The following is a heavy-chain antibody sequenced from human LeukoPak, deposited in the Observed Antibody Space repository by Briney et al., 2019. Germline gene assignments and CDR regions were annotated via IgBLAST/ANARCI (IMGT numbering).Heavy chain of an antibody. CDR2: ISYDGAVK. CDR3: ARDRLYFDY. J-gene: IGHJ4*02. Sequence: GGSLRLSCAASGFTFSRYAMHWVRQAPGKGLEWVTFISYDGAVKTYAESVKGRFTISRDKSKSTVSLQMNSLRIEDTAVYYCARDRLYFDYWGQGTLVTVSS. V-gene: IGHV3-30*04. CDR1: GFTFSRYA.